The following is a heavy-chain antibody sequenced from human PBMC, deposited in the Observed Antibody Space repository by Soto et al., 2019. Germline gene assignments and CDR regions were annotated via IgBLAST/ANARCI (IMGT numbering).Heavy chain of an antibody. Sequence: SVKVSCKASGGTFSNYAINWVRQAPGQGLEWMGGIIPIFGTANYAQKFQGRVTITADESTSTAYLDLSRLRSEDTAVYYCARPVEMATISRSYLFYWGQGTLVTVSS. D-gene: IGHD5-12*01. CDR3: ARPVEMATISRSYLFY. CDR1: GGTFSNYA. V-gene: IGHV1-69*13. CDR2: IIPIFGTA. J-gene: IGHJ4*02.